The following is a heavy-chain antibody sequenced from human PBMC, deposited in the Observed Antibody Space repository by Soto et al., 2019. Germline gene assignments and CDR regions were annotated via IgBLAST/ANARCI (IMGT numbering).Heavy chain of an antibody. D-gene: IGHD2-8*01. CDR1: GFTFRDDA. CDR2: ISGSAGDK. CDR3: AKGDQERQWVFLQN. J-gene: IGHJ4*02. V-gene: IGHV3-23*01. Sequence: VQLLESGGGLIQPGGSLRLSCVDSGFTFRDDAMTWVRQAPGKGMEWVSTISGSAGDKFYADSVKGPFTISRDNSKRTLYVEMHSLRAEDTAVYYCAKGDQERQWVFLQNWGQGTLVTVSS.